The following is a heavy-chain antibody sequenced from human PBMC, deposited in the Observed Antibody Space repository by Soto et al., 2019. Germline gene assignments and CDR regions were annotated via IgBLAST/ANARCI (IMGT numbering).Heavy chain of an antibody. Sequence: EVQLLESGGGLVQPGGSLRLSCAASGFTFSIYPMSWVRQTPEKGLEWVSTIGTTGGDTYYADSVRGRSTISRDDSKNTLYLQMSSLRAEESAVYYCAERGVYSGRGYFDLGGRGTLVTVSS. CDR3: AERGVYSGRGYFDL. CDR2: IGTTGGDT. V-gene: IGHV3-23*01. CDR1: GFTFSIYP. D-gene: IGHD2-8*01. J-gene: IGHJ2*01.